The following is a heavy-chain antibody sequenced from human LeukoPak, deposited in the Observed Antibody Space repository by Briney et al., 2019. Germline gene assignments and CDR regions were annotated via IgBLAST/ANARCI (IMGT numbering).Heavy chain of an antibody. CDR3: ARDSYSSSPNQSYYYYYTDV. D-gene: IGHD6-6*01. V-gene: IGHV3-64*01. Sequence: GGSLRLSCAASGFTFSSYAMHWVRQAPGKGLEYVSAISSNGGSTYYANSVKGRFTISRDNSKNTLYLQMGSLRAEDMAVYYCARDSYSSSPNQSYYYYYTDVWGKGTTVTVSS. J-gene: IGHJ6*03. CDR2: ISSNGGST. CDR1: GFTFSSYA.